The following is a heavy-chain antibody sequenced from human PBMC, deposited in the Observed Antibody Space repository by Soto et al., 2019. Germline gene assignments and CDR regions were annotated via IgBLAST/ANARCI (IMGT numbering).Heavy chain of an antibody. CDR3: AKLGSGYYTGLYFDY. CDR2: MKKDGSEK. CDR1: GFSFGDYW. J-gene: IGHJ4*02. V-gene: IGHV3-7*03. D-gene: IGHD3-3*01. Sequence: PGGSLRLSCAASGFSFGDYWMSWVRQAPGKGLEWVAHMKKDGSEKYYVDSVKDRFSVSRDNSKNSLYLQMDSLRAEDTAVYYCAKLGSGYYTGLYFDYWGQGTLVTVSS.